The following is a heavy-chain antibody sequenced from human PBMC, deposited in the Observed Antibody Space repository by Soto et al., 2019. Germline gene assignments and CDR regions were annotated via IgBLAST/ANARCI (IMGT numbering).Heavy chain of an antibody. CDR2: INAGDGNT. Sequence: ASVKVSCKASGYTFTSYAIHWVRQAPGQRLEWMGWINAGDGNTKYSQKFQGRVTITRDTSASTAYMELSSMRSEDTAVYYCARGLPLAADYWGQGTMVTVSS. CDR3: ARGLPLAADY. CDR1: GYTFTSYA. J-gene: IGHJ4*02. V-gene: IGHV1-3*01.